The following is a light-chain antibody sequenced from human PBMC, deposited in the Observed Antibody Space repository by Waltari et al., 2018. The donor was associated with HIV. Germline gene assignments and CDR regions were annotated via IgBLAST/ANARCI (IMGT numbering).Light chain of an antibody. CDR3: SSYTTTATLV. CDR1: SSDISAYNS. CDR2: GGS. V-gene: IGLV2-14*03. J-gene: IGLJ1*01. Sequence: QSALTQPASVSGSPGQSITIFCIGTSSDISAYNSVAWYQQHPGKAPKHIFYGGSTRPADVSARFSGSKSGNTASLTISGLQDDDESDYYCSSYTTTATLVFGTGTKVTVL.